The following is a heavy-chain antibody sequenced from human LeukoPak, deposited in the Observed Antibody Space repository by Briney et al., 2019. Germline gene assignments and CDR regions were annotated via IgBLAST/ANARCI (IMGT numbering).Heavy chain of an antibody. J-gene: IGHJ6*03. CDR2: MNPNSGNT. CDR3: ARGSKGFGVVIMGNYYYYMDV. CDR1: GYTFTSYD. Sequence: ASVKVSCKASGYTFTSYDINWVRQAPGQGLEWMGWMNPNSGNTGYAQKFQGRVTITRNTSISTAYMELSSLRSEDTAVYYCARGSKGFGVVIMGNYYYYMDVWGKGTTVTVSS. V-gene: IGHV1-8*03. D-gene: IGHD3-3*01.